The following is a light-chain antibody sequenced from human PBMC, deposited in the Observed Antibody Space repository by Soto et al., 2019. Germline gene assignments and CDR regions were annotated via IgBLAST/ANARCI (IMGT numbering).Light chain of an antibody. CDR1: HTISSSY. J-gene: IGKJ1*01. V-gene: IGKV3-20*01. CDR2: AIS. Sequence: ENVLTQSPGTLSLSPGQRATLSCRASHTISSSYLAWYQQKPGQAPRLLIYAISDRATGVPDRFRGGGSGTDFTLTITRLEPEDFAVYFCQQYDSSPRTFGQGTKVDIK. CDR3: QQYDSSPRT.